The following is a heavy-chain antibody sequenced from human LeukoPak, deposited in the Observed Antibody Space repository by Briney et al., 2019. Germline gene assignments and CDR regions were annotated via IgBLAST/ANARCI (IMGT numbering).Heavy chain of an antibody. J-gene: IGHJ4*02. V-gene: IGHV4-59*01. CDR3: ARNHLGDFDY. CDR2: IYYSGST. Sequence: SETLSLTCTVSGGSIGSYYWNWIRQPPGKGLEWIGYIYYSGSTKYNPSLKSRVTISVDTSKNQFSLKLSSVTAADTAVYYCARNHLGDFDYWGQGTLVTVSS. CDR1: GGSIGSYY.